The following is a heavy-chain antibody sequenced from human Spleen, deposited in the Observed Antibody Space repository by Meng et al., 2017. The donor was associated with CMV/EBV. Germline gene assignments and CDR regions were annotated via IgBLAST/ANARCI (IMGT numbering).Heavy chain of an antibody. CDR1: GGSISSSSYY. CDR2: IYYSGST. V-gene: IGHV4-39*07. D-gene: IGHD6-13*01. J-gene: IGHJ4*02. CDR3: ARVSPRGIAAALSFDY. Sequence: QRQRQGSGPGLVRPAGTLSLTCTVSGGSISSSSYYWGWIRQPPGKGLEWIGSIYYSGSTYYNPSLKSRVTISVDTSKNQFSLKLSSVTAADTAVYYCARVSPRGIAAALSFDYWGQGTLVTVSS.